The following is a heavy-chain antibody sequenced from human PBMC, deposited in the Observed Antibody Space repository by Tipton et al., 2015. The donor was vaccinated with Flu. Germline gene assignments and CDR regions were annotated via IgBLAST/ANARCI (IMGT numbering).Heavy chain of an antibody. CDR3: AKDRYDFWSGYGFDY. D-gene: IGHD3-3*01. Sequence: TLSLTCTVSGDSISSYYWSWIRQPAGKGPEWIGRIDTSGGTNYNPSLKSRVTISVDTSKNQFSLKLSSVTAADTAVYYCAKDRYDFWSGYGFDYWGQGTLVTVSS. CDR2: IDTSGGT. V-gene: IGHV4-4*07. J-gene: IGHJ4*02. CDR1: GDSISSYY.